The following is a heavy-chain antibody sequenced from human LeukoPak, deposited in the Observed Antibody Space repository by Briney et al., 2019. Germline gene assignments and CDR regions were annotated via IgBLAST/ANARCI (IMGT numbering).Heavy chain of an antibody. D-gene: IGHD3-22*01. CDR3: AKIGYYYDSSGYYYFDY. Sequence: EAGGSLRLSCAASGFTFSSYAMSWVRQAPGKGLEWVSAISGSGGSTYYADSVKGRFTISRDNPKNTLYLQMNSLRAEDPAVYYCAKIGYYYDSSGYYYFDYWGQGTLVTVSS. V-gene: IGHV3-23*01. J-gene: IGHJ4*02. CDR2: ISGSGGST. CDR1: GFTFSSYA.